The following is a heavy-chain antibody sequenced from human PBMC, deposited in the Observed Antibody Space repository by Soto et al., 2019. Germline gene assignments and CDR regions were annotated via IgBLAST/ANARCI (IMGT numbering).Heavy chain of an antibody. CDR2: IYYSGST. CDR3: ARQTVTTWNYYYYYYGMDV. D-gene: IGHD4-4*01. J-gene: IGHJ6*02. Sequence: QVQLQESGPGLVKPSETLSLTCTVSGGSISSYYWSWIRQPPGKGLEWIGYIYYSGSTNYNPSLKSRVTISVDTSKNPFSLKLSSVTVADTAVYYCARQTVTTWNYYYYYYGMDVWGQGTTVTVSS. CDR1: GGSISSYY. V-gene: IGHV4-59*01.